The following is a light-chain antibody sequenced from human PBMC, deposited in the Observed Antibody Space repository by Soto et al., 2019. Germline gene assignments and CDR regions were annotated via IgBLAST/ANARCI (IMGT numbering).Light chain of an antibody. V-gene: IGLV2-14*03. CDR3: SSYTTSSTLV. CDR2: DVT. J-gene: IGLJ3*02. Sequence: QSALTQPASVSGSPGQSITISCPGNSSDIGGYNFVSWYQQHPGKAPKLMIYDVTNRPPGLSDRFSGSKSGNTASLTISGLQAEDEADDYCSSYTTSSTLVFGGGTKLTVL. CDR1: SSDIGGYNF.